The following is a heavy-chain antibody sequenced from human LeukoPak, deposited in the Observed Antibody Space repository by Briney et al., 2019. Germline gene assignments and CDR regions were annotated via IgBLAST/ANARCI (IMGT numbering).Heavy chain of an antibody. CDR1: GGSISSGGYY. CDR3: ARNRRDGYRQFPDY. D-gene: IGHD5-24*01. CDR2: IYYSGST. Sequence: SETLSLTCTVSGGSISSGGYYWSWIRQHPGKGLEWIGYIYYSGSTYYNPSLKSRVTISVDTSKNQFSLKLSSVTAADTAVYYCARNRRDGYRQFPDYWGQGTLVTVSS. V-gene: IGHV4-31*03. J-gene: IGHJ4*02.